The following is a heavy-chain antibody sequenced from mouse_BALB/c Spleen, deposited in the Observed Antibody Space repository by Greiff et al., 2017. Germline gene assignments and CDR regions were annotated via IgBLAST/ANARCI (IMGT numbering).Heavy chain of an antibody. CDR2: IWAGGST. CDR3: ARWGNYVLFDY. Sequence: VMLVESGPGLEAPSQSLSITCTVSGFSLTSYGVHWVRQPPGKGLEWLGVIWAGGSTNYNSALMSRLSISKDNSKSQVFLKMNSLQTDDTAMYYCARWGNYVLFDYWGQGTTLTVSS. D-gene: IGHD2-1*01. CDR1: GFSLTSYG. V-gene: IGHV2-9*02. J-gene: IGHJ2*01.